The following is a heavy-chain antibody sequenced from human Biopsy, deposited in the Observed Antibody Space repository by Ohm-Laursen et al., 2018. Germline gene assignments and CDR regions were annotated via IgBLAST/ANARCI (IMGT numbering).Heavy chain of an antibody. Sequence: TRSLTCTVSGGSIRSDYWSWIRQSPRKGLEWIGHISGRGATNYNPSLRRRVTISVDTSKNQFSLKLSSVTAAGTAVFFCARLYRLDDYWNDDPPDAFDVWGQGTMVTVSS. CDR2: ISGRGAT. CDR1: GGSIRSDY. J-gene: IGHJ3*01. CDR3: ARLYRLDDYWNDDPPDAFDV. V-gene: IGHV4-59*01. D-gene: IGHD3-3*01.